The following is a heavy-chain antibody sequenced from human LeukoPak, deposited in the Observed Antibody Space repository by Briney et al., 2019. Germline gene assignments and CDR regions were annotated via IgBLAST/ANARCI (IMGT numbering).Heavy chain of an antibody. CDR1: GFTFSSYS. D-gene: IGHD2-21*01. Sequence: PGGSLRLSCAASGFTFSSYSMNWVRQAPGKGLEWVSYISSSSSTIYYADSVKGRFTISRDNAKNSLYLQMNSLRAEDTAVYYCARDMYCGGDCYPPTHYYYYMDVWGKGTTVTVSS. J-gene: IGHJ6*03. CDR3: ARDMYCGGDCYPPTHYYYYMDV. V-gene: IGHV3-48*01. CDR2: ISSSSSTI.